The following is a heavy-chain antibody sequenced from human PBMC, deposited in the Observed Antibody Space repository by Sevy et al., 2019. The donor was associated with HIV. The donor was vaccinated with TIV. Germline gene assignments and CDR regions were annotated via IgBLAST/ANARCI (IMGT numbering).Heavy chain of an antibody. J-gene: IGHJ5*02. CDR2: IYYTGST. CDR3: TGAPPVRSGDDSLNWFDP. D-gene: IGHD5-12*01. V-gene: IGHV4-59*01. CDR1: GGSISAYY. Sequence: SETLSLTCTVSGGSISAYYWSWIRQPPGKALEYIGYIYYTGSTNYNPSLENRVTMSVDTSKNQFSLKLNSLTAADTGVYYCTGAPPVRSGDDSLNWFDPWGQGTLVTVSS.